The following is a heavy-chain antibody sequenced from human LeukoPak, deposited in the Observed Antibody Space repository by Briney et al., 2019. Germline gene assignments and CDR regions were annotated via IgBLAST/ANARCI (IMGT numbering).Heavy chain of an antibody. V-gene: IGHV4-39*07. CDR3: ARESDRYCYSTSCPIWYDR. Sequence: PSETLSLTCTVSGGSISSSTYYWGWIRQPPGKGLEWIGAIYYSGSNYYNPSLKSRVTISVDTSKNKFSLKLSSVTAADTAMYYCARESDRYCYSTSCPIWYDRWGQGTLVTVSS. J-gene: IGHJ5*02. CDR1: GGSISSSTYY. D-gene: IGHD2-2*01. CDR2: IYYSGSN.